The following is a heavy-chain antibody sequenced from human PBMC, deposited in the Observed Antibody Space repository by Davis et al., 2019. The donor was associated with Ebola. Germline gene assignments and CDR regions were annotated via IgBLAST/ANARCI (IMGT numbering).Heavy chain of an antibody. D-gene: IGHD4-23*01. CDR2: INAGNGNT. Sequence: AASVKVSCKASGYTFTSYAMHWVRQAPGQRLEWMGWINAGNGNTKYSQKFQGRVTITRDTSASTVYMELSSLRSEDTAVYYCARSVGSTKTLYYYYGMDVWGQGTTVTVSS. CDR1: GYTFTSYA. J-gene: IGHJ6*02. CDR3: ARSVGSTKTLYYYYGMDV. V-gene: IGHV1-3*01.